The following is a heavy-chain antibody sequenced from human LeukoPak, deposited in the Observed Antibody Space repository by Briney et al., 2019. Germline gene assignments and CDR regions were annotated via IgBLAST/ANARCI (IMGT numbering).Heavy chain of an antibody. J-gene: IGHJ4*02. CDR3: ARRHFVAGTGFYFDY. CDR2: IWYDGSNK. Sequence: GRSLRLSCAASGFTFSSYGMHWVRQAPGKGLEWVAVIWYDGSNKYYTDSVKGRFTISRDNSKNTLYLQMNSLRAEDTAVYYGARRHFVAGTGFYFDYWGQGTLVTVSS. D-gene: IGHD6-19*01. V-gene: IGHV3-33*01. CDR1: GFTFSSYG.